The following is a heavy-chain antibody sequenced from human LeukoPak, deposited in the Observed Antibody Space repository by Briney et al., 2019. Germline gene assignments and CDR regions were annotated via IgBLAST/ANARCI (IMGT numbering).Heavy chain of an antibody. CDR2: INHSGST. CDR1: GGSFSGYY. CDR3: ARDRITGTTDY. J-gene: IGHJ4*02. Sequence: SETLSLTCAVYGGSFSGYYWSWIRQPPGKGLEWIGEINHSGSTNYNPSLKSRVTISVDTSKNQFSLKLSSVTAADTAVYYCARDRITGTTDYWGQGTLVTVSS. V-gene: IGHV4-34*01. D-gene: IGHD1-7*01.